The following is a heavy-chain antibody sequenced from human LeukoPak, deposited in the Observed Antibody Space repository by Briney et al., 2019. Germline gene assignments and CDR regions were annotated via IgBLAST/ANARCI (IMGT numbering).Heavy chain of an antibody. V-gene: IGHV4-34*01. CDR3: ARGPGIQLWLYYFDY. J-gene: IGHJ4*02. CDR2: INHSGST. D-gene: IGHD5-18*01. Sequence: ASETLSLTCAVYGGSFSGYYWSWIRQPPGKGPEWIGEINHSGSTNYNPSLKSRVTISVDTSKNQFSLKLSSVTAADTAVYYCARGPGIQLWLYYFDYWGQGTLVTVSS. CDR1: GGSFSGYY.